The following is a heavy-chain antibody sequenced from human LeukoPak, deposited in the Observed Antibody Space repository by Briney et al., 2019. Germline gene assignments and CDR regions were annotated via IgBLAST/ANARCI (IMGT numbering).Heavy chain of an antibody. CDR1: GGSISSGGYY. D-gene: IGHD3-22*01. Sequence: SQTLSLTCTVSGGSISSGGYYWSWIRQHPGSGLEWIGYIYYSGSTYYNPSLKSRVTISVDTSKNQFSLKLSSVTAADTAVYYCARESGDSSGYYDWGQGTLVTVSS. CDR2: IYYSGST. J-gene: IGHJ4*02. V-gene: IGHV4-31*03. CDR3: ARESGDSSGYYD.